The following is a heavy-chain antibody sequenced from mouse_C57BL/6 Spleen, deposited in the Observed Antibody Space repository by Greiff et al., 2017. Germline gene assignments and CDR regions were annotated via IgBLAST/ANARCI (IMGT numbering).Heavy chain of an antibody. CDR1: GYTFTDYE. CDR3: TRYDYDGYYFDY. D-gene: IGHD2-4*01. V-gene: IGHV1-15*01. Sequence: VQLQQSGADLVRPGASVTLSCKASGYTFTDYEMHWVKQTPVHGLEWIGAIDPETGGTAYNQKFKGKAILTADKSSSTAYMELRSLTSEDSAVYYCTRYDYDGYYFDYWGQGTTLTVSS. CDR2: IDPETGGT. J-gene: IGHJ2*01.